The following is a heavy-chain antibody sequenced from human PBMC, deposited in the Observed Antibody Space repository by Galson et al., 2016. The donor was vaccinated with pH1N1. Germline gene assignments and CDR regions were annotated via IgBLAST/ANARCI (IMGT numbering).Heavy chain of an antibody. CDR1: TYTFSNFI. D-gene: IGHD1-14*01. Sequence: SVKVSCKASTYTFSNFIIHWVRQAPGQGLEWLGRVDPRNGHTHYSHKFQDRVAVTRDTSTRTVFMDLNSLKSEDTAVYFCVRELPDSVYFDSWGQGIAVTVSS. CDR3: VRELPDSVYFDS. V-gene: IGHV1-46*03. CDR2: VDPRNGHT. J-gene: IGHJ4*03.